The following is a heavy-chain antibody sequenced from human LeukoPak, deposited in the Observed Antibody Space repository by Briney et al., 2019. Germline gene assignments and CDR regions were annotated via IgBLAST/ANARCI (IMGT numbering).Heavy chain of an antibody. V-gene: IGHV3-30*03. CDR1: GFTFSSYG. J-gene: IGHJ4*02. CDR2: ISDDGGKK. Sequence: GKSLRLSCAASGFTFSSYGMHWVRQAPGKGLEWVALISDDGGKKYYADSVKGRFTISRDNSKNTLYLQMNSLRAEDTAVYYCTHRSMRNYPAAAGKYYFDYWGQGTLVTVSS. D-gene: IGHD6-13*01. CDR3: THRSMRNYPAAAGKYYFDY.